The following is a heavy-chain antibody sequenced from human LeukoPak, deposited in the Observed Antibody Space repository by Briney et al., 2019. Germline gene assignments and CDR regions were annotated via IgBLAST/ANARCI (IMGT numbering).Heavy chain of an antibody. V-gene: IGHV4-30-4*07. CDR3: ARALWWLDHDVFDI. CDR1: GGSISSGGYS. D-gene: IGHD5-12*01. J-gene: IGHJ3*02. CDR2: IYYSGNT. Sequence: TLSLTCGVSGGSISSGGYSWSWIRQPPGKGLEWIGSIYYSGNTYYNPSLKSRVTMSLDTSKNQFSLKLTSVTAADTAVYYCARALWWLDHDVFDIWGQGTMVTVSS.